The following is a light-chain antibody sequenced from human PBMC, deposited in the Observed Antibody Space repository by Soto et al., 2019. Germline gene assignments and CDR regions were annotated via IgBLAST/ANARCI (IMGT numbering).Light chain of an antibody. CDR1: SSDVGAYGY. V-gene: IGLV2-14*01. CDR2: EVN. CDR3: SSHTTSSLPGI. J-gene: IGLJ2*01. Sequence: QSALTQPPSASGSPGQSVTISCTGTSSDVGAYGYVCWYQQHPGKAPKLMIYEVNKRPSGVSNRFSGSKSANTASLTISGLQAEDEADYYCSSHTTSSLPGIFGGGTKVTVL.